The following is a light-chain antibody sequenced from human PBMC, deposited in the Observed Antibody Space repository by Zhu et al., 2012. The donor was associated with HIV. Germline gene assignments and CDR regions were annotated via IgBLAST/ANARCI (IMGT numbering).Light chain of an antibody. J-gene: IGKJ4*01. Sequence: EIVLTQSPGTLSLSPGERGNLFCRASPSVSSMYVAWYQQKFGQPPRLLLHGASDRAPGVPGRFSGGGSGTLFILTIDKAEPEDIAVYYCQQYGSSPLTFGGGTKVEI. CDR3: QQYGSSPLT. V-gene: IGKV3-20*01. CDR2: GAS. CDR1: PSVSSMY.